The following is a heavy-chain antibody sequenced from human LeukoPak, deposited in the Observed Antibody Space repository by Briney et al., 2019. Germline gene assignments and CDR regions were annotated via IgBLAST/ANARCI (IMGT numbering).Heavy chain of an antibody. D-gene: IGHD3-9*01. CDR1: GFTFSSYA. CDR2: ISGSDIST. J-gene: IGHJ6*03. V-gene: IGHV3-23*01. CDR3: ARFQILTGYFTQYYMDV. Sequence: PGGSLRLSCAASGFTFSSYAMSWVRQAPGKGLEWVSGISGSDISTYYADSAKGRFTISRDNSKNTLYLQMNSLRAEDTAVYYCARFQILTGYFTQYYMDVWGGGTTVTVSS.